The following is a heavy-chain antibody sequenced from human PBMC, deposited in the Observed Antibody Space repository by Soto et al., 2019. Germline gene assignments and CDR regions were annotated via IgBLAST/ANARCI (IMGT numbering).Heavy chain of an antibody. V-gene: IGHV1-69*02. D-gene: IGHD4-17*01. CDR1: GGTFSSYT. Sequence: SVKVSCKASGGTFSSYTIRWVRQAPGQGLEWMGRIIPILGIANYAQKFQGRVTITADKSTSTAYMELSSLRSEDTAVYYCARVYGEYLYFDYWGQGTLLTVSS. CDR2: IIPILGIA. J-gene: IGHJ4*02. CDR3: ARVYGEYLYFDY.